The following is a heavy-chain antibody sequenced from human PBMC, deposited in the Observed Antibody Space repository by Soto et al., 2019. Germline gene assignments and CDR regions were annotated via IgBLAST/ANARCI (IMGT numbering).Heavy chain of an antibody. CDR2: ISGSGNTI. CDR1: GFTFSSYA. CDR3: ASDPYYYASGY. Sequence: EVQLLESGGGLVQPGGSLRLSCAASGFTFSSYAMSWVRQAPGKGLEWVSAISGSGNTIYYADSVKGRFTVSRDNARNSLYLQMNSLRAEDTAFYYCASDPYYYASGYWGQGTLVTVSS. V-gene: IGHV3-23*01. D-gene: IGHD3-10*01. J-gene: IGHJ4*02.